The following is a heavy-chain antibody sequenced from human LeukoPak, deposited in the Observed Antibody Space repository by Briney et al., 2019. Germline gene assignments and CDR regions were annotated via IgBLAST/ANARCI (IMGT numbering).Heavy chain of an antibody. Sequence: GGSLRLSCAASGFTFSSYAMSWVRQAPGKGLEWVSSITGSGGSTYYADSVKGRFTISRDNSKNTLYLQMSSLRAEDTAVYYCAKDKGDFWSGHHYWGQGTLVTVSS. CDR1: GFTFSSYA. J-gene: IGHJ4*02. CDR3: AKDKGDFWSGHHY. V-gene: IGHV3-23*01. D-gene: IGHD3-3*01. CDR2: ITGSGGST.